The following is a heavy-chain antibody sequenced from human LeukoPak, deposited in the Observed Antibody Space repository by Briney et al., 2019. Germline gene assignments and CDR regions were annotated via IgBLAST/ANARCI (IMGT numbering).Heavy chain of an antibody. CDR2: IYYSGST. V-gene: IGHV4-59*08. Sequence: ASETLSLTCTVSGGSISSYYWSWIRQPPGKGLEWIGYIYYSGSTNYNPSLKSRVSMSVDTSKNQFSLKVSSVAAADTAVYYCARLAIRSTWYFDLWGRGTLVTVSS. J-gene: IGHJ2*01. D-gene: IGHD3-10*01. CDR1: GGSISSYY. CDR3: ARLAIRSTWYFDL.